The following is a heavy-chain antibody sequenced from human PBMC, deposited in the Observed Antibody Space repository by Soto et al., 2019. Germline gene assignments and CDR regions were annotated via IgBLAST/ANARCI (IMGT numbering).Heavy chain of an antibody. J-gene: IGHJ4*02. CDR2: IWYDGSNK. D-gene: IGHD1-26*01. CDR1: GFTFSSYG. V-gene: IGHV3-33*01. Sequence: QVQLVESGGGVVQPGRSLRLSCAASGFTFSSYGMHWVRQAPGKGLEWVAVIWYDGSNKYYADSVKGPFTISRDNSKNTLYLQMNSLRAEYTAVYYCARETVGAVDYWGQGTLVTVSS. CDR3: ARETVGAVDY.